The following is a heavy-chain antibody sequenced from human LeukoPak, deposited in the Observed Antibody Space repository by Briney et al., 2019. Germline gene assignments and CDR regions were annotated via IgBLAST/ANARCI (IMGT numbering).Heavy chain of an antibody. V-gene: IGHV4-31*03. CDR1: GGSISSGGYY. CDR3: ARGIVVVPAAMCNWFDP. J-gene: IGHJ5*02. CDR2: IYYSGST. D-gene: IGHD2-2*01. Sequence: SETLSLTCTVSGGSISSGGYYWSWIRQHPGKGLEWIGYIYYSGSTYYNPSLKSRVTISVDTSKNQFSLKLSSVTAADTAVYYCARGIVVVPAAMCNWFDPWGQGTLVTVSS.